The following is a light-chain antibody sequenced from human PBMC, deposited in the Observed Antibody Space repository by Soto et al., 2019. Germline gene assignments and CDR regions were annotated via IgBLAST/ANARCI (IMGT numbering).Light chain of an antibody. J-gene: IGLJ2*01. CDR3: AAWDDRLSDLL. Sequence: QSVLTQPPSASGTPGQRVTISCSGSNSNIGSNPVHWYQQFPGTAPKVLIYSNYQRPSGVPDRFSGSKSGTSASLAISGLXSEDEAAYYCAAWDDRLSDLLFGGGTKVTVL. V-gene: IGLV1-44*01. CDR1: NSNIGSNP. CDR2: SNY.